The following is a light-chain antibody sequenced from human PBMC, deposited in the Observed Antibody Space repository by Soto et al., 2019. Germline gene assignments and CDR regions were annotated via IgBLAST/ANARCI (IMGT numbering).Light chain of an antibody. CDR2: EVT. CDR3: SAHTSGSTRV. J-gene: IGLJ1*01. V-gene: IGLV2-14*01. Sequence: QSAMTQPASVSGSPGQSLAISCTGTSSDVGGYDYVSWYQQHPDKAPKLMIYEVTKRPSGVSNRFSGSTSGNTASLTISGLQPEDEADYYCSAHTSGSTRVFGSGTKVTVL. CDR1: SSDVGGYDY.